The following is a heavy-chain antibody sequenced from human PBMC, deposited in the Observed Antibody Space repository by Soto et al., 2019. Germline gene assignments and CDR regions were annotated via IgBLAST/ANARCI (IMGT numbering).Heavy chain of an antibody. V-gene: IGHV4-30-4*08. J-gene: IGHJ6*02. CDR3: AREDDGGDRDYYGLDV. D-gene: IGHD2-21*02. Sequence: SETLSLTCTGSGGSISYEYYHWTWIRQSPGKGLEWIGYIHYSGSIIYNPSFKSRVTISVDTSKNQFSLQLSSVTAADTAVYFCAREDDGGDRDYYGLDVWGQGTTVTGSS. CDR2: IHYSGSI. CDR1: GGSISYEYYH.